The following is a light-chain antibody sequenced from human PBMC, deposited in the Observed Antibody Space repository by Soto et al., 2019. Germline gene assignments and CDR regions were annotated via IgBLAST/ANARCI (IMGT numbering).Light chain of an antibody. CDR2: GAS. V-gene: IGKV3-20*01. Sequence: DIVLTQSPGTLSLSPGERATLSCRASQSVASTYLAWYQQKPGQAPRLLIYGASSRATGIPDRFSGSGSGTDFTLTISRLEPEDLAVYYCQQYCNSPPFTFGPGTKVDIK. CDR3: QQYCNSPPFT. CDR1: QSVASTY. J-gene: IGKJ3*01.